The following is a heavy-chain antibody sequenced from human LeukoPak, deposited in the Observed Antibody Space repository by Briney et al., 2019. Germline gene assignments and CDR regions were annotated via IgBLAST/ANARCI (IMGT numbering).Heavy chain of an antibody. CDR3: AREAYCGGDCYSHYYYGMDV. D-gene: IGHD2-21*02. J-gene: IGHJ6*02. CDR1: GDSVSSNSAA. V-gene: IGHV6-1*01. Sequence: SQTLSLTCAISGDSVSSNSAAWNWIRQSPSRGLEWLGRTYYRSKWYNDYAVSVKSRITINPDTSKNQFSLQLNSVTPEDTAVYYCAREAYCGGDCYSHYYYGMDVWGRGTTVTVSS. CDR2: TYYRSKWYN.